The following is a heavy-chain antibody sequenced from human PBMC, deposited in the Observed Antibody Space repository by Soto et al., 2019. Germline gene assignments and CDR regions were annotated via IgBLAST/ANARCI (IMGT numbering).Heavy chain of an antibody. D-gene: IGHD1-1*01. CDR2: INHSGST. J-gene: IGHJ3*02. CDR3: ARGSGGLDHNTTGTGDDAFDI. V-gene: IGHV4-34*01. Sequence: SETLSLTCAVYGGSFSGYYWSWIRQPPGKGLEWIGEINHSGSTNYNPSLKSRVTISVDTSKNQFSLKLSSVTAADTAVYYCARGSGGLDHNTTGTGDDAFDIWGQGTMVTVS. CDR1: GGSFSGYY.